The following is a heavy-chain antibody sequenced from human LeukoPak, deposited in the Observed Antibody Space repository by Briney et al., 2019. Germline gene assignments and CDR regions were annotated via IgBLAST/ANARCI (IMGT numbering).Heavy chain of an antibody. V-gene: IGHV4-31*03. J-gene: IGHJ2*01. D-gene: IGHD4-17*01. Sequence: SQTLSLTCTVSGGSISSGGYYWSWIRQHPGKGLEWIGYIYYSGSTYYNPSLKSRLTISVDTSKNQFSLKLSSVTAADTAVYYCAREDTVTTPRRPYWYFDLWGRGTLVTVSS. CDR1: GGSISSGGYY. CDR2: IYYSGST. CDR3: AREDTVTTPRRPYWYFDL.